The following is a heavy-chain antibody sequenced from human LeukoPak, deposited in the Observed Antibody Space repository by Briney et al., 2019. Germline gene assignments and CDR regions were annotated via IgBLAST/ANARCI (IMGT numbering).Heavy chain of an antibody. CDR1: GDSISNYY. CDR3: ARGVHYYGPLGY. V-gene: IGHV4-59*12. CDR2: IYYSGGT. D-gene: IGHD3-10*01. J-gene: IGHJ4*02. Sequence: SETLSLTCTVSGDSISNYYWSWIRQPPGKGLEWIGYIYYSGGTNYNPSLKSRVTISVDTSKNQFSLKLSSVTAADTAVYYCARGVHYYGPLGYWGQGTLVTVSS.